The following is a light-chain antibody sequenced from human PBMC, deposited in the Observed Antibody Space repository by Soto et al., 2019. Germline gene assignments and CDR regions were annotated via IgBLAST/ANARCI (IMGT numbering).Light chain of an antibody. CDR2: DAS. CDR1: QSVSSY. J-gene: IGKJ5*01. V-gene: IGKV3-11*01. Sequence: EIVLTQSPATLSLSPGERATLCCRSSQSVSSYLAWFRQKPGQAPRLLISDASNRATGIPARFSGSGSGTDFTLTISSLEPEDFAVYYCHQRQYWPPITFGQGTRLEIK. CDR3: HQRQYWPPIT.